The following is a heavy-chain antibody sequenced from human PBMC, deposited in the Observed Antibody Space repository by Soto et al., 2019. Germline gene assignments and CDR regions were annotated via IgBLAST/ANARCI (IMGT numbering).Heavy chain of an antibody. D-gene: IGHD2-2*01. J-gene: IGHJ5*02. Sequence: PGGSLRLSCATSGFTFDDYAMHWVRPAPGKCLEWVSGISWNSGSIGYADSVKGRFTISRDNAKNSLYLQMNSLRAEDTALYFCAKQSCSSTSCYVSWFDPWGQGSLVTVSS. CDR2: ISWNSGSI. V-gene: IGHV3-9*01. CDR1: GFTFDDYA. CDR3: AKQSCSSTSCYVSWFDP.